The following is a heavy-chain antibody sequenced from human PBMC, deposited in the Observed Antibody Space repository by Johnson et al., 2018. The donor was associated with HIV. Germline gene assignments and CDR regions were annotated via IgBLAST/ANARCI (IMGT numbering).Heavy chain of an antibody. CDR1: GFSFSSYA. V-gene: IGHV3-30*04. Sequence: VQLVESGGGVVQPGRSLRLSCAASGFSFSSYAMHWVRQAPGKGLEWVAVVSYDGSNKYYADSVKGRFTISRDNSKNTLYLQMNSLRAEDTAVYYCARVMEPRDAFDIWGQGTMVTVSS. CDR3: ARVMEPRDAFDI. D-gene: IGHD1-1*01. CDR2: VSYDGSNK. J-gene: IGHJ3*02.